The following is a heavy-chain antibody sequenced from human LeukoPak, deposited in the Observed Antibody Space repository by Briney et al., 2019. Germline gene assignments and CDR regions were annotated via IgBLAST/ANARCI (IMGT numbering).Heavy chain of an antibody. CDR1: GYTFTSYY. CDR2: INPTGGST. Sequence: ASVKVSCKASGYTFTSYYMHWVRQAPGQGLEWMGLINPTGGSTGYAQKFQGRVTMTTDTSTSTAYMELRSLRSDDTAVYYCARDPGNVLRYFDWLLDYWGQGTLVTVSS. CDR3: ARDPGNVLRYFDWLLDY. V-gene: IGHV1-46*01. J-gene: IGHJ4*02. D-gene: IGHD3-9*01.